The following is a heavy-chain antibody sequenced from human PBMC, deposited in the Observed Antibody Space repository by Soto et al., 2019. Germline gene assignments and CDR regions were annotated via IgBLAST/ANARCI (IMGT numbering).Heavy chain of an antibody. J-gene: IGHJ4*02. V-gene: IGHV3-23*01. CDR2: FSAGGRR. CDR3: AKESMPEHYGDTLFDY. CDR1: GFSFSNYA. Sequence: EVQLLESGGALVQPGGSLRLSCTASGFSFSNYALSWVRQAPGKGQEWVSTFSAGGRRYYADSVKGRFTIARDSPRNTVYLQISILRPDDTAVYYCAKESMPEHYGDTLFDYWGQGTRVTVSS. D-gene: IGHD4-17*01.